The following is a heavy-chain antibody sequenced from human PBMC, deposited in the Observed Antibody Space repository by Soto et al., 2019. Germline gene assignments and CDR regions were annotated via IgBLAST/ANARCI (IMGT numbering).Heavy chain of an antibody. CDR1: GGSFSGHY. J-gene: IGHJ6*02. CDR2: INHSGST. Sequence: SETLSLTCAVYGGSFSGHYWRWIRQPPGKGLEWIGEINHSGSTNYNPSLKSRVTISVDTSKNQFSLKLSSVTAADTAVYYCARRVSRYYYYGMDVWGQGTTVTVS. CDR3: ARRVSRYYYYGMDV. V-gene: IGHV4-34*01. D-gene: IGHD3-22*01.